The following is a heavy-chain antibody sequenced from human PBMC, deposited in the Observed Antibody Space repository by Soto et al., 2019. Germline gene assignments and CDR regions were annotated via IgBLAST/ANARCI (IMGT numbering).Heavy chain of an antibody. CDR2: IGTAGDT. V-gene: IGHV3-13*01. CDR1: GFTFSSYD. Sequence: GGSLRLSCAASGFTFSSYDMHWVRQATGKGLEWVSAIGTAGDTHYPGSVKGRFTISRENAKNSLYLQMNSLRAEDTAVYYCARDTGMDVWGQGTTVTVSS. CDR3: ARDTGMDV. J-gene: IGHJ6*02.